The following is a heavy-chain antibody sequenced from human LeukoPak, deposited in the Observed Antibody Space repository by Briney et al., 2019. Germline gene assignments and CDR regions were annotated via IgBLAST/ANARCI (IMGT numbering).Heavy chain of an antibody. CDR2: IYTSGST. V-gene: IGHV4-4*07. Sequence: SETLSLTCTVSGGSISSYYWSWIRQPAGKGLEWIGRIYTSGSTNYNPSLKSRLTMSVDTSKNQFSLKLSSVTAADTAVYYCARDKCDGTPWYFDLWGRGTLVTVSS. J-gene: IGHJ2*01. D-gene: IGHD6-13*01. CDR3: ARDKCDGTPWYFDL. CDR1: GGSISSYY.